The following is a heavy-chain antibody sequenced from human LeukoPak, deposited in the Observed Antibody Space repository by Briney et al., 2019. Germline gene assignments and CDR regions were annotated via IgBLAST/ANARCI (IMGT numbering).Heavy chain of an antibody. CDR2: IYTRGGT. D-gene: IGHD6-13*01. CDR1: GGSISSYY. CDR3: AREGSSWYRASNWFDP. J-gene: IGHJ5*02. V-gene: IGHV4-4*07. Sequence: SETLSLTCTVSGGSISSYYWSWIRQPAGKGLEWIGRIYTRGGTNYNPSLKSRVTMSVDTSKNQFSLKLSSVTAADTAVYYCAREGSSWYRASNWFDPWGQGTLVTVSS.